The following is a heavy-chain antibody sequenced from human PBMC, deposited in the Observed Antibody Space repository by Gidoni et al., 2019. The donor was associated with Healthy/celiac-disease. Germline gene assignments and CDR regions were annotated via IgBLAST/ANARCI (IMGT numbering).Heavy chain of an antibody. CDR1: GFTFSRYA. CDR3: ARDGDYGDYYFDY. J-gene: IGHJ4*02. Sequence: EVQLVESGGGLVQPGGSLRLSCAASGFTFSRYAMHWVRQAPGKGLEYVSAISSNGGSTYYANSVKGRFTISRDNSKNTLYLQMGSLRAEDMAVYYCARDGDYGDYYFDYWGQGTLVTVSS. D-gene: IGHD4-17*01. V-gene: IGHV3-64*01. CDR2: ISSNGGST.